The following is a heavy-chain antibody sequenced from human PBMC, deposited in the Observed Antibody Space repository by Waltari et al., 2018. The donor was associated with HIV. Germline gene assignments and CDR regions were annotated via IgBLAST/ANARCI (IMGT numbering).Heavy chain of an antibody. D-gene: IGHD3-22*01. J-gene: IGHJ3*02. Sequence: QVQLQESGPRLVKASETLSLTCTVSASSISSNYYWGWIRQPPGKGLQWIGSNYRTGTTYYNPSLKSRVTISADLSKNQFSLKLTSVSAADTAVYYCARDQDYYDSSGYTCYAFDIWGQGTSVTVSS. CDR2: NYRTGTT. CDR1: ASSISSNYY. CDR3: ARDQDYYDSSGYTCYAFDI. V-gene: IGHV4-38-2*02.